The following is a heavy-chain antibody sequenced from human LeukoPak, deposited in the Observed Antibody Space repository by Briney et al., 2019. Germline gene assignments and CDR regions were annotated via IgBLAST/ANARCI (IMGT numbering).Heavy chain of an antibody. J-gene: IGHJ6*02. CDR1: GYTFTGYY. CDR2: INPNSGGT. CDR3: AREVVVGSTRFYYGMDV. V-gene: IGHV1-2*02. Sequence: ASVKVSCKASGYTFTGYYMHWVRQAPGQGLEWMGWINPNSGGTNYAQKFQGRVTMTRDTSISTAYMELSRLRSDDTAVYYCAREVVVGSTRFYYGMDVWGQGTTVTVSS. D-gene: IGHD2-15*01.